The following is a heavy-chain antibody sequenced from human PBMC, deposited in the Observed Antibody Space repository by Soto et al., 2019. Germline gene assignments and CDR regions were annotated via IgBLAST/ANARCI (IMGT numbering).Heavy chain of an antibody. V-gene: IGHV4-34*01. J-gene: IGHJ5*02. CDR2: INHSGST. CDR1: GGTLSGYI. Sequence: SETLSLTYAGQGGTLSGYIWTGIRQPPGKGQQWIGQINHSGSTYYNPSLKSRVTISLYPSNDQFSLELDSVTAADTAVYYCARGLITGSSSSGAWYYFAPWGQGTPVT. D-gene: IGHD1-26*01. CDR3: ARGLITGSSSSGAWYYFAP.